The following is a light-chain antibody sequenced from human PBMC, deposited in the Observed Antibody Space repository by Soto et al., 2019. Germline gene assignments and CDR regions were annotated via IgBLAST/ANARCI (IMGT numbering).Light chain of an antibody. CDR3: QQYGSSPLT. CDR2: GAS. Sequence: EIVLTQSPGILSLSPGERASLSCRASQSVSSNYLAWYQQKPGQAPRLLIYGASSRATDIPDRFSGSGSGTDFTLTVSRLEPEDFAVYYCQQYGSSPLTFGGGTRVQIK. CDR1: QSVSSNY. V-gene: IGKV3-20*01. J-gene: IGKJ4*01.